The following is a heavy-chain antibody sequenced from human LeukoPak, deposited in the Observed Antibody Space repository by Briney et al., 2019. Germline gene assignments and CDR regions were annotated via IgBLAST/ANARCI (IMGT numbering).Heavy chain of an antibody. J-gene: IGHJ4*02. CDR1: GFTFSSYW. D-gene: IGHD3-3*01. Sequence: GGPLRLSCAAAGFTFSSYWMHWVRQAPGKGLVWVSRINTDGSSTIYADSVKGRFTISRDNAKNTLYLQMNSLRAEDTAVYACARGNEWSFDYWAQGTLVTVSS. CDR3: ARGNEWSFDY. CDR2: INTDGSST. V-gene: IGHV3-74*01.